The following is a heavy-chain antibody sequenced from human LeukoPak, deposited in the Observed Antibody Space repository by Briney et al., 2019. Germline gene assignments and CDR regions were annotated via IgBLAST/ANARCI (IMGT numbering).Heavy chain of an antibody. D-gene: IGHD5-18*01. CDR3: ARQTRGYSYGEGWFDP. V-gene: IGHV4-39*01. J-gene: IGHJ5*02. Sequence: PSETLSLTCTVSGGSISSGSYYWGWIRQPPGKGLEWIGSIYYSGSTYYNPSLKSRVTISVDTSKNQFSLKLSSVTAADTAVYYCARQTRGYSYGEGWFDPWGQGTLVTVSS. CDR2: IYYSGST. CDR1: GGSISSGSYY.